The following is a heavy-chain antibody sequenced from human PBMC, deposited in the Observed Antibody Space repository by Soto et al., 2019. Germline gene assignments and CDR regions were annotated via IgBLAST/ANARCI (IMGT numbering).Heavy chain of an antibody. V-gene: IGHV3-11*01. D-gene: IGHD3-3*01. CDR1: GFTFSDYY. J-gene: IGHJ6*02. CDR3: ARDHIDVLRFLEWYPEEGYYYYCMDV. CDR2: ISSSGSTI. Sequence: GGTLRLSCAASGFTFSDYYMSWIRQAPGKGLEWVSYISSSGSTIYYADSGKGRFTISRDNAKNSLYLQMNSLRAEDTAVYYCARDHIDVLRFLEWYPEEGYYYYCMDVWRQGTTVTVSS.